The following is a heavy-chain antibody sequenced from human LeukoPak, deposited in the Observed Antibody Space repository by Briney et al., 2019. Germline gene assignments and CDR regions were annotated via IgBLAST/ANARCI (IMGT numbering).Heavy chain of an antibody. CDR1: GNTFTSYD. V-gene: IGHV1-8*01. CDR2: MNPNSGNT. CDR3: ARATGKDILTGRKLDN. D-gene: IGHD3-9*01. Sequence: ASMKVSCKASGNTFTSYDINWVRQATGQGLEWMGRMNPNSGNTGYAQKFQGRVTMTRNTSISIAYMELSSLRSDDTAVYYCARATGKDILTGRKLDNWGQGTLVTVSS. J-gene: IGHJ4*02.